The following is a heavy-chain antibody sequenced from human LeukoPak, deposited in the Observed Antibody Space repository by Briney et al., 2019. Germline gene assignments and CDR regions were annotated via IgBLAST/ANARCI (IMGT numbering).Heavy chain of an antibody. Sequence: SGTLSLTCFVSGGSITSYHWSWIRQPAGKGLEWIGQIHTSGSTNYNPPLKSRVALSIDTSKNQFSLELSSVTAADTSVYYCAGRAQTTGWSFDYWGQGALVTVSS. J-gene: IGHJ4*02. D-gene: IGHD6-19*01. V-gene: IGHV4-4*07. CDR2: IHTSGST. CDR3: AGRAQTTGWSFDY. CDR1: GGSITSYH.